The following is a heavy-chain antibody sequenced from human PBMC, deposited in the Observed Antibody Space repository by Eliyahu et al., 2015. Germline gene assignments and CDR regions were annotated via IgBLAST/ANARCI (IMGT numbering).Heavy chain of an antibody. CDR1: GYIFTVAY. CDR3: VRDLGVNIDGDLDAFDM. V-gene: IGHV1-46*01. D-gene: IGHD3-3*01. Sequence: GHLVQSGAEVKKPGAPVXLSCXASGYIFTVAYIHWVXQAPGQGLEWMGRIDPXGGSTSYAQKFQGRVTMTRDTSTTTVYMDMSSLRSDDTAVYFCVRDLGVNIDGDLDAFDMWGQGTVVTVSS. J-gene: IGHJ3*02. CDR2: IDPXGGST.